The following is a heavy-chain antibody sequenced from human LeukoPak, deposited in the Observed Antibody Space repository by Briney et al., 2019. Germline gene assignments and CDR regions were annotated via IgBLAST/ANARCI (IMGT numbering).Heavy chain of an antibody. CDR1: GFTFSSYW. CDR2: INSDGSST. CDR3: ARVRSSPWYYYDSSGLYYFDY. V-gene: IGHV3-74*01. D-gene: IGHD3-22*01. Sequence: GGSLRLSCAASGFTFSSYWMHWVRQAPGKGLVWVSRINSDGSSTSYADSVKGRFTISRDNAKNTLYLQMNSLRAEDTAVYYCARVRSSPWYYYDSSGLYYFDYWGQGTLVTVSS. J-gene: IGHJ4*02.